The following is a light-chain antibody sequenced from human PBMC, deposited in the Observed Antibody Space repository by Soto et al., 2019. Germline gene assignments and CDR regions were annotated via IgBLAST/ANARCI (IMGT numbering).Light chain of an antibody. V-gene: IGKV3-15*01. CDR2: SAS. CDR3: QQYNNWPPVT. Sequence: EIVMTQSPATLSVSPGERVTLSCRASQSVSSNLAWYQQKSGQAPRLLIYSASTRVTGIPARFSGSGSGTEFTLTISSLQSEDFAIYYCQQYNNWPPVTFGQGTRLEIK. J-gene: IGKJ5*01. CDR1: QSVSSN.